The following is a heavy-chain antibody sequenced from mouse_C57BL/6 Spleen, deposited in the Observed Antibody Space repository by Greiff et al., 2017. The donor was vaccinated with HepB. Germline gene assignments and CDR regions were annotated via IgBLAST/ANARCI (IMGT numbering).Heavy chain of an antibody. Sequence: EVKLMESGPGLVKPSQSLSLTCSVTGYSITSCYYWNWIRQLPGNKLEWMGYISYDGSNNYNPSLKNRISITRDTSKNQFFLKLNSVTTEDTATYYCARDYYGSSLDYWGQGTTLTVSS. CDR3: ARDYYGSSLDY. CDR1: GYSITSCYY. CDR2: ISYDGSN. J-gene: IGHJ2*01. V-gene: IGHV3-6*01. D-gene: IGHD1-1*01.